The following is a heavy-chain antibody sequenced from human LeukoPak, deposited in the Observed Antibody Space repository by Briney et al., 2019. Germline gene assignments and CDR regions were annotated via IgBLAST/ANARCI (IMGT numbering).Heavy chain of an antibody. Sequence: SETLSLTCTVSGGSISSYYWSWIRQPPGKGLEWIGYIYYSGSTNYNPSLKSRVTISVDTSKNQFSLKLSSVTAADTAVYYCARLLRLPKPKSSSWIFDYWGQGTLVTVSS. CDR1: GGSISSYY. CDR3: ARLLRLPKPKSSSWIFDY. D-gene: IGHD6-13*01. CDR2: IYYSGST. V-gene: IGHV4-59*08. J-gene: IGHJ4*02.